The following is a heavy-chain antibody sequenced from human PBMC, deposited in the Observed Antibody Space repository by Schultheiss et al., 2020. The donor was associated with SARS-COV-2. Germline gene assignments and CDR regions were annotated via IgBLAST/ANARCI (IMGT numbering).Heavy chain of an antibody. CDR2: INPNSGGT. Sequence: ASVKVSCKASGGTFSSYAISWVRQAPGQGLEWMGGINPNSGGTNYAQKFQGRVTMTRDTSISTAYMELSRLRSDDTAVYYCARDLQASVGYRPRDWFDPWGQGTLVTVSS. CDR3: ARDLQASVGYRPRDWFDP. CDR1: GGTFSSYA. J-gene: IGHJ5*02. V-gene: IGHV1-2*02. D-gene: IGHD1-26*01.